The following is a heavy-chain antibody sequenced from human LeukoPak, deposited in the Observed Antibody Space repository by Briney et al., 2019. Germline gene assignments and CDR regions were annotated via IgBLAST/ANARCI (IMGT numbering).Heavy chain of an antibody. CDR1: GFTFSDYY. D-gene: IGHD6-19*01. V-gene: IGHV3-11*01. J-gene: IGHJ6*03. Sequence: GGSLRLSCAASGFTFSDYYMSWIRQAPGKGLEWVSYITNANVIYYTDSVKGRFTISRDNAKNSLYLQMNSLRAEDMALYYCAKGAVAGYYYYYMDVWGKGTTVTVSS. CDR3: AKGAVAGYYYYYMDV. CDR2: ITNANVI.